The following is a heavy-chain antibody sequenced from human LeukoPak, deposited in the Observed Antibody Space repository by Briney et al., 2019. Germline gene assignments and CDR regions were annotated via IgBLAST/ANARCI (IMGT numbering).Heavy chain of an antibody. D-gene: IGHD5-12*01. CDR2: IKNDGSDK. CDR3: VNLGYSD. V-gene: IGHV3-7*01. Sequence: GGSLRLSCEASGFSFSAAWMTWVRQAPGKGLEWVATIKNDGSDKYYVDSVKGRFTLSRDNAKNSVYLQMNSLRVEDAAVYYCVNLGYSDGGQGTLVTVSS. J-gene: IGHJ4*02. CDR1: GFSFSAAW.